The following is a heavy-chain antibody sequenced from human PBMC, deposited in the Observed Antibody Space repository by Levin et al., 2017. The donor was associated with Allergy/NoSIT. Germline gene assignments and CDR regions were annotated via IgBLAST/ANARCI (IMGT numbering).Heavy chain of an antibody. D-gene: IGHD5-24*01. CDR1: GFRFSDYD. Sequence: PGGSLRLSCATSGFRFSDYDMHWVRQTPGKGPEWLGYIAKDETTIYYSDSVRGRFTLSRDNSKGTVDLQMNSLRTEDSALYYCARDFRWLVDHWGQGTVVTVSS. CDR2: IAKDETTI. V-gene: IGHV3-30*02. CDR3: ARDFRWLVDH. J-gene: IGHJ4*02.